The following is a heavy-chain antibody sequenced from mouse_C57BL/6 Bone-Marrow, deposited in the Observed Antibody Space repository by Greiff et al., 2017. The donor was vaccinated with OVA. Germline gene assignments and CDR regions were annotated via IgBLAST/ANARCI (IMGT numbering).Heavy chain of an antibody. D-gene: IGHD2-2*01. V-gene: IGHV5-2*01. CDR2: INSDGGST. CDR3: ASTMVTTKGAWFAY. J-gene: IGHJ3*01. CDR1: EYEFPSHD. Sequence: EVKLMESGGGLVQPGESLKLSCESNEYEFPSHDMSWVRKTPEKRLELVAAINSDGGSTYYPDTMERRFIISRDNTKKTLYLQMSSLRSEDTALYYCASTMVTTKGAWFAYWGQGTLVTVSA.